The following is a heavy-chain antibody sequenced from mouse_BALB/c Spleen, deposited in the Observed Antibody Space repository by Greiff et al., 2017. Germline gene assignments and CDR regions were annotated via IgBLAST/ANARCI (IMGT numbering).Heavy chain of an antibody. CDR2: IWAGGST. CDR3: ARGGITAWGGYFDY. J-gene: IGHJ2*01. CDR1: GFSLTSYG. V-gene: IGHV2-9*02. Sequence: QVQLKESGPGLVAPSQSLSITCTVSGFSLTSYGVHWVRQPPGKGLEWLGVIWAGGSTNYNSALMSRLSISKDNSKSQVFLKMNSLRTDDTAMYYCARGGITAWGGYFDYWGQGTTLTVSS. D-gene: IGHD2-4*01.